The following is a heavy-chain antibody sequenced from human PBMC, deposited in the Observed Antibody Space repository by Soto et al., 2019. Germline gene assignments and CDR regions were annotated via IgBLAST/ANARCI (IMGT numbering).Heavy chain of an antibody. D-gene: IGHD3-3*01. CDR3: ARTVPLRLLEWSHRYGMDV. CDR2: INAGNGNT. V-gene: IGHV1-3*01. CDR1: GYTFTSYA. J-gene: IGHJ6*02. Sequence: ASVKVSCKASGYTFTSYAMHWVRQAPGQRLEWMGWINAGNGNTKYSQKFQGRVTITRDTSASTAYMELSSLRSEDTAVYYCARTVPLRLLEWSHRYGMDVWGQGTTVTVSS.